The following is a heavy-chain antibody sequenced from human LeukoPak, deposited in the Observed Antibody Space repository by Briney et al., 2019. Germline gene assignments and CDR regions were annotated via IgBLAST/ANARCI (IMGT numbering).Heavy chain of an antibody. CDR1: GFTFSNYW. V-gene: IGHV3-74*01. CDR2: IRTDGDT. J-gene: IGHJ4*02. CDR3: ARDARVGDPLDY. Sequence: GGSLRLSCAASGFTFSNYWMHWVRQAPDKGLMWVSRIRTDGDTSYADSVRGRFTISRDNSKNTLYLQMNSLRAEDTAVYYCARDARVGDPLDYWGQGTLVTVSS. D-gene: IGHD4-17*01.